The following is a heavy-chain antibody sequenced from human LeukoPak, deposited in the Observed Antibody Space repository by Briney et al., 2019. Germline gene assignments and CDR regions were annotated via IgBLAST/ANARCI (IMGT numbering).Heavy chain of an antibody. CDR1: GFTFSSYD. CDR3: ARDRVWFGRMDV. J-gene: IGHJ6*03. V-gene: IGHV3-23*01. D-gene: IGHD3-10*01. Sequence: GGSLRLSCAASGFTFSSYDMSWVRQAPGKGLEWVSAISGSGGSTYYADSVKGRFTISRDNSKNTLYLQMNSLRAEDTAVYYCARDRVWFGRMDVWGKGTTVTISS. CDR2: ISGSGGST.